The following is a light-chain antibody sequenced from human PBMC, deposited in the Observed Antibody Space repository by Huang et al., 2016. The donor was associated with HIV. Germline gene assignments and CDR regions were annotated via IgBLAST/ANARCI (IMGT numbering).Light chain of an antibody. Sequence: DIQVTQSPSSLSASVGDRVTITCRTSQRISSHLSWYQQKIGKGPKLMIYSSTVLQSGVTSRVTGSGSGTDFTLTINSLQPEDFATYYCQQTYSAPVTFGGGTRVEIK. CDR3: QQTYSAPVT. V-gene: IGKV1-39*01. J-gene: IGKJ4*01. CDR2: SST. CDR1: QRISSH.